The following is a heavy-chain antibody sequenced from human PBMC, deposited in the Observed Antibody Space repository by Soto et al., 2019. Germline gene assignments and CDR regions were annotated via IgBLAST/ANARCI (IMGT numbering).Heavy chain of an antibody. Sequence: SVKVSCKASGGTFSSYAIGWVRQAPGQGLEWMGEIIPIFGTANYAQKFQGRVAITADESTSTAYMELSSLRSEDTAVYYCAREEGSYYDSSGYYGYWGQGTLVTVSS. CDR3: AREEGSYYDSSGYYGY. V-gene: IGHV1-69*13. J-gene: IGHJ4*02. CDR1: GGTFSSYA. D-gene: IGHD3-22*01. CDR2: IIPIFGTA.